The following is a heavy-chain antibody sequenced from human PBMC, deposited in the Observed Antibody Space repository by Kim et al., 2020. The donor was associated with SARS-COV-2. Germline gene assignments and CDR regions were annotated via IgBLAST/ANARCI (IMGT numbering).Heavy chain of an antibody. Sequence: GGSLRLSCAASGFIFSNDYMSWVRQAPGKGLEWVGRIKRNANTETTAYAAHGKGRFSISRDDSRNSVALQMSSRKTEDTALYYCTTEGMNGNWNEGDYYVDYWGEGALVTLSS. D-gene: IGHD1-1*01. CDR2: IKRNANTETT. CDR1: GFIFSNDY. CDR3: TTEGMNGNWNEGDYYVDY. V-gene: IGHV3-15*01. J-gene: IGHJ4*02.